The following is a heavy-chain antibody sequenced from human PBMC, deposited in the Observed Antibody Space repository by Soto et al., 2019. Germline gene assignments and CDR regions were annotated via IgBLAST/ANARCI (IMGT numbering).Heavy chain of an antibody. Sequence: SVKVSCKASGFTFTSSAVQWLRQARGQRLEWIGWIDVGSGNTNYAQKFQERVTITRDMSTSTAYMELSSLRSEDTAVHYCAAADDYVWGSYRYTLGAFDIWGQGTMVTVS. V-gene: IGHV1-58*01. J-gene: IGHJ3*02. CDR3: AAADDYVWGSYRYTLGAFDI. CDR1: GFTFTSSA. D-gene: IGHD3-16*02. CDR2: IDVGSGNT.